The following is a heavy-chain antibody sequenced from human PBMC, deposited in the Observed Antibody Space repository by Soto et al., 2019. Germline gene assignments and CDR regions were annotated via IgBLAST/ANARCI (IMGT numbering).Heavy chain of an antibody. J-gene: IGHJ4*02. CDR2: IYYSGTT. CDR1: GGPISSGAYS. V-gene: IGHV4-31*03. Sequence: QVQLQESDPGLVMPSQTLSLSCTVSGGPISSGAYSWSWIRQHPGKGLEWIGYIYYSGTTYYNPSLKSRVNISVDTSRNQFSLKLSSVTAADTAVYYCARYNSGSLKGHDYWGQGTLVTVSS. D-gene: IGHD3-10*01. CDR3: ARYNSGSLKGHDY.